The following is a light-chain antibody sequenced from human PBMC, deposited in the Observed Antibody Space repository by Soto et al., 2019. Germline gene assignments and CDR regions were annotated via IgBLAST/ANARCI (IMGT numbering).Light chain of an antibody. CDR1: QSVSNN. V-gene: IGKV3D-15*01. CDR3: QQYNNWPWT. Sequence: EIVLTQSPGTLSLSPGERATLSCRASQSVSNNYLAWYQQKPGQAPRLLIYDASNRATGIPARFSGSGSGTEFTLTISSLQSEDFAIYYCQQYNNWPWTFGQGTKVDIK. J-gene: IGKJ1*01. CDR2: DAS.